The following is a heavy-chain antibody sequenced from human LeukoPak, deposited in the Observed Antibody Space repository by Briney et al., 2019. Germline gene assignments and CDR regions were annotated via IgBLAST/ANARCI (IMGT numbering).Heavy chain of an antibody. CDR3: ARVIVVAQALDY. D-gene: IGHD3-22*01. CDR2: ISYDGSSK. CDR1: GFTVSTKY. J-gene: IGHJ4*02. V-gene: IGHV3-30-3*01. Sequence: PGGSLRLSCAASGFTVSTKYMSWVRQAPGKGLEWVAVISYDGSSKYYADPVKGRFTISRDNSKNTLYLQMNSLRAEDTAVYYCARVIVVAQALDYWGQGTLVTVSS.